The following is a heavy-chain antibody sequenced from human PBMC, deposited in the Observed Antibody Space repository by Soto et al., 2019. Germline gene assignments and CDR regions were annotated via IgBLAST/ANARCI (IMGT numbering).Heavy chain of an antibody. CDR1: GYTFTNYG. Sequence: QVQLVQSGAEMKKPGASVKVSCKASGYTFTNYGICWVRPAPGQGLEWMGWISAYNGHTNYAQKFQGRVTMTTDTSTSTDYMELRSLRSDDTAVYYCARDRSNHDYWGQGTLVTVSS. CDR2: ISAYNGHT. J-gene: IGHJ4*02. CDR3: ARDRSNHDY. V-gene: IGHV1-18*01.